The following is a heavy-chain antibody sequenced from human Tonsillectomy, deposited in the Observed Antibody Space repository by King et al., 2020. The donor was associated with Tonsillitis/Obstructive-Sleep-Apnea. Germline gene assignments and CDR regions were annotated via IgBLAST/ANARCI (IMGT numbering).Heavy chain of an antibody. CDR1: GGSISSYY. CDR3: ARDVPQMVRGVMFLRNNWFDP. CDR2: IYTSGST. D-gene: IGHD3-10*01. J-gene: IGHJ5*02. V-gene: IGHV4-4*07. Sequence: VQMQESGPGLVKPSETLSLTCTVSGGSISSYYWSWIRQPAGKGLEWIGRIYTSGSTNYNPSLKSRVTMSVDTSKNQFSLKLSSVTAADTAVYYCARDVPQMVRGVMFLRNNWFDPWGQGTLVTVSS.